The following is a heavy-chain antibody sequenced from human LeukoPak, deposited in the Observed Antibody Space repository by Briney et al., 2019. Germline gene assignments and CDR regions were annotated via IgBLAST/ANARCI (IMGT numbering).Heavy chain of an antibody. CDR2: ISYDGSNK. Sequence: GGSLRLSCAASGFTFSNCGMHWVRQAPGKGLEWVAVISYDGSNKYYADSVKGRFTISRDNSKNTLYLQMNSLRAEDTAVYYCARDPYCSGGSCYYFDYWGQGTLVTVSS. CDR1: GFTFSNCG. CDR3: ARDPYCSGGSCYYFDY. D-gene: IGHD2-15*01. J-gene: IGHJ4*02. V-gene: IGHV3-30*03.